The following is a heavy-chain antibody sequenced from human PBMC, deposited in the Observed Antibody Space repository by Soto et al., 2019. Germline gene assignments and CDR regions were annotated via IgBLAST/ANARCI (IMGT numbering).Heavy chain of an antibody. D-gene: IGHD3-22*01. CDR2: IIPIFGTA. V-gene: IGHV1-69*13. CDR1: GGTSSSYA. Sequence: SVKSCKASGGTSSSYAISWVRQAPGQGLEWMGGIIPIFGTANYAQKFQGRVTITADESTSTAYMELSSLRSEDTAVYYCARDGITMIDPFDPWGQGTLVTVSS. J-gene: IGHJ5*02. CDR3: ARDGITMIDPFDP.